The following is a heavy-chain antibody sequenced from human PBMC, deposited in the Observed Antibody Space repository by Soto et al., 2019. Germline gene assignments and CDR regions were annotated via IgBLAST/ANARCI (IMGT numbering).Heavy chain of an antibody. Sequence: KTSETLSLTCTVSGGSISSYDWSWIRQPPGKGLEWIGYIYYSGSTNYNPSLKSRVTISVDTSKNQFSLKLSSVTAADTAVYYCARDASHYYDSSGSPGDWLDPWGQGTLVTVSS. CDR1: GGSISSYD. CDR3: ARDASHYYDSSGSPGDWLDP. D-gene: IGHD3-22*01. V-gene: IGHV4-59*01. CDR2: IYYSGST. J-gene: IGHJ5*02.